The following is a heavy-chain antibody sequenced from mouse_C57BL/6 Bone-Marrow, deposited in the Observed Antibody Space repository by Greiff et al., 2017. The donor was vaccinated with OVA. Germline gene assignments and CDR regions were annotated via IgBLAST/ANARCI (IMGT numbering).Heavy chain of an antibody. CDR3: ARTYDYGDAWFAY. CDR2: IDPSDSYT. V-gene: IGHV1-69*01. CDR1: GYTFTSYW. Sequence: QVQLQQPGAELVMPGASVKLSCKASGYTFTSYWMHWVKQRPGQGLEWIGEIDPSDSYTNYNQKFKGKSTLTVDKSSSTAYMQLSSLTSEDSAVYYCARTYDYGDAWFAYWGQGTLVTVSA. J-gene: IGHJ3*01. D-gene: IGHD2-4*01.